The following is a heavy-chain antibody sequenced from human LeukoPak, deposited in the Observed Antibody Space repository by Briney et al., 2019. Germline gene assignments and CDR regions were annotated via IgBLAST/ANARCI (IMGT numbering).Heavy chain of an antibody. V-gene: IGHV3-9*01. CDR3: AKASIYGDYLFDY. J-gene: IGHJ4*02. CDR1: AFTFDDYA. CDR2: ISWNSGSI. Sequence: GGSLRLSCAASAFTFDDYAMHCVRQAPGKGLEWVSGISWNSGSIGYADSVKGRFTISRDNAKNSLYLQMNSLRAEDTALYYCAKASIYGDYLFDYWGQGTLVTVSS. D-gene: IGHD4-17*01.